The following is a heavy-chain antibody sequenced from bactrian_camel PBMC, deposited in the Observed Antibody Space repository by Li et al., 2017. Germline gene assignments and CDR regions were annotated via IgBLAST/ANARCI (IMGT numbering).Heavy chain of an antibody. CDR1: GFTSCSYC. D-gene: IGHD1*01. CDR2: IDSNGRT. Sequence: QVQLVESGGGSVQSGGTRWLTCAVFGFTSCSYCMGWFRQAPGKEREGVATIDSNGRTRYADSVKGRFTISAHNAQKTLYLQMNSLKPEDTAVYFRATAYQITVRDRCMHRGQGTQVTVS. CDR3: ATAYQITVRDRCMH. V-gene: IGHV3S55*01. J-gene: IGHJ4*01.